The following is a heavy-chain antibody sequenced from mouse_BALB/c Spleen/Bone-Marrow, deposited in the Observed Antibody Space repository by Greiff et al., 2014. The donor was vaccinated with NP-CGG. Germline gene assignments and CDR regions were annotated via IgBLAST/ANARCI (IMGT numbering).Heavy chain of an antibody. CDR1: GYTFTAYA. V-gene: IGHV1-67*01. Sequence: VHLVESGPGLVRPGVSVKLSCKGSGYTFTAYAMHWVKQSHAKSLEWIGLISTYSGNTHYNQNFKGKATMTVDKSSSTAYMELARLTSEDSAIYYCARNFYGSSYFDYWGQGTTLTVSS. CDR3: ARNFYGSSYFDY. D-gene: IGHD1-1*01. J-gene: IGHJ2*01. CDR2: ISTYSGNT.